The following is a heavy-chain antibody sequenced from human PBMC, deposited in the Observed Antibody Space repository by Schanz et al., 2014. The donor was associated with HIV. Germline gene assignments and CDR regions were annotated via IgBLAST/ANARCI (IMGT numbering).Heavy chain of an antibody. D-gene: IGHD3-3*02. CDR2: MNPNSGHT. V-gene: IGHV1-8*01. J-gene: IGHJ6*02. CDR1: GYTFSSYD. Sequence: QVQLVQSGAEVKKPGASVKVSCKASGYTFSSYDINWVRQATGQGLEWMGWMNPNSGHTGYAQKFQGRVTMTRNTAISTAYMELSSLRSADTAVYFCARAAFSSEYYYGMDVWGQGTTVTVSS. CDR3: ARAAFSSEYYYGMDV.